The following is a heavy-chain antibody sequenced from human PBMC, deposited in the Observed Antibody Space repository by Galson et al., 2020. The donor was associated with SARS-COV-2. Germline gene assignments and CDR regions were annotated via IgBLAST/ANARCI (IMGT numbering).Heavy chain of an antibody. Sequence: GESLKIYCKGSGYSFNSYWIGWVRQMPGKGLEWMGIIWPGDSDTRYSPSFQGQVTIPVDKSISTAYLQWSSLKASDSAMYYCARRGWGGDKGSTYYFDSWGQGSLVTVSS. CDR3: ARRGWGGDKGSTYYFDS. J-gene: IGHJ4*02. CDR1: GYSFNSYW. V-gene: IGHV5-51*01. D-gene: IGHD2-21*01. CDR2: IWPGDSDT.